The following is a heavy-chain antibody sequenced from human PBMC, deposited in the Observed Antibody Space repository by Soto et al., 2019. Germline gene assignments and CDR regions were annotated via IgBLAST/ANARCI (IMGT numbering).Heavy chain of an antibody. CDR3: VRDLNGSGDY. J-gene: IGHJ4*02. V-gene: IGHV4-59*01. Sequence: SETLSLTCTVSGCSTTSDYWSWIRQPPGKGLEWLGYIFHSLGAKYNPSLGSRGTISLDTSKNQLSLSLRSVAAADTAIYFCVRDLNGSGDYWGQGTLVTVSS. D-gene: IGHD3-10*01. CDR2: IFHSLGA. CDR1: GCSTTSDY.